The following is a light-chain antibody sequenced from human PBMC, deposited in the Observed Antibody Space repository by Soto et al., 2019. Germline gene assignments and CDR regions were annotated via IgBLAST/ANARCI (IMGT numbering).Light chain of an antibody. CDR3: QQYGRSPRT. Sequence: DIVLTQSPGTLSLSPGERATLSCRASQTVSSSSLAWYQQKPGQAPRLLIFGASTRAAGVPDRFSGSGSGTDFTLTISRLEPEDFAVYYCQQYGRSPRTFGQGTKVEIK. CDR1: QTVSSSS. V-gene: IGKV3-20*01. J-gene: IGKJ1*01. CDR2: GAS.